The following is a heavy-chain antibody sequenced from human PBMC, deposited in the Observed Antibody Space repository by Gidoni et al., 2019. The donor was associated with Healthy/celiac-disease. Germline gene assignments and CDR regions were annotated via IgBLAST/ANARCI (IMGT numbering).Heavy chain of an antibody. CDR1: GGSVSSGSYY. Sequence: QVQLQESGPGLGKPSATLTPTGTVFGGSVSSGSYYWSWIRQPPGKGLEWTGYIYYSGSTNYNPSLKSRVTISVDTSKNQFSLKLSSVTAADTAVYYCARGPVSYYFDYWGQGTLVTVSS. CDR2: IYYSGST. V-gene: IGHV4-61*01. J-gene: IGHJ4*02. CDR3: ARGPVSYYFDY. D-gene: IGHD6-6*01.